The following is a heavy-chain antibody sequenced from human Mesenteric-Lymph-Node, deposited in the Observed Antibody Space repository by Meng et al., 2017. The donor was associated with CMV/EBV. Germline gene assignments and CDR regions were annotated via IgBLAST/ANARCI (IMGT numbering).Heavy chain of an antibody. Sequence: SGRSISRSSSYLGWIRQPPGKGLEWIGSIYYSGIPYYNPSLKSRVTISVDTSKNQFSLKLSSVTAADTAVYYCARDGSAGAEWYFDLWGRGTLVTVSS. J-gene: IGHJ2*01. D-gene: IGHD3-10*01. CDR3: ARDGSAGAEWYFDL. V-gene: IGHV4-39*07. CDR1: GRSISRSSSY. CDR2: IYYSGIP.